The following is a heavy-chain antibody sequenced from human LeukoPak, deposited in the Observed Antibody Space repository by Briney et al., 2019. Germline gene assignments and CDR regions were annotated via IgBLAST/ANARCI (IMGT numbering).Heavy chain of an antibody. D-gene: IGHD6-19*01. CDR3: ARDRAYSSGHDY. CDR2: IKQDGGEI. CDR1: GFTFSRYW. Sequence: PGGSLRLSCAASGFTFSRYWMSWVRQVPRKGLEWVANIKQDGGEIYYADSVKGRFTISRDNAKNSLYLQMNSLRAEDTAVYYCARDRAYSSGHDYWGQGTLVTVSS. J-gene: IGHJ4*02. V-gene: IGHV3-7*01.